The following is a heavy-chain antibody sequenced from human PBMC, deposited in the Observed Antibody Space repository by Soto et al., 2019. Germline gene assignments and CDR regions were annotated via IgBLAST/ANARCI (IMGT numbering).Heavy chain of an antibody. CDR2: ISSSSSTI. Sequence: EVQLVESGGGLVQPGGSLRLSCAASGFTFSSYSMTWVRQAPGKGLEWVSYISSSSSTIYYAESLKGRFTISRDNAKNSRYLQMDSLRVEDTAVYYCATLEGYSYGYPFDYWGQGTLVTVSS. CDR1: GFTFSSYS. J-gene: IGHJ4*02. V-gene: IGHV3-48*01. CDR3: ATLEGYSYGYPFDY. D-gene: IGHD5-18*01.